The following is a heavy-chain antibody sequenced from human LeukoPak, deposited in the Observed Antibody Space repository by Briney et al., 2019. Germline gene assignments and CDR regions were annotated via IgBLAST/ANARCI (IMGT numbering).Heavy chain of an antibody. CDR2: IWYDGSKK. CDR1: GFTFSSYG. J-gene: IGHJ4*02. V-gene: IGHV3-33*01. CDR3: ASGTYYYDSSGYLDY. Sequence: PGGSLRLSCAASGFTFSSYGMHWVRQAPGKGLEWVAVIWYDGSKKYYADSVKGRFTISRDNSKNTLYLQMNSLRADETPVYYCASGTYYYDSSGYLDYWGQGTLVTVPS. D-gene: IGHD3-22*01.